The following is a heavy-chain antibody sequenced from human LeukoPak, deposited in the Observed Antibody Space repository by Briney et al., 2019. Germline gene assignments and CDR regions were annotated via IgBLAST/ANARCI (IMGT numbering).Heavy chain of an antibody. CDR3: ARDGDYCGGDCYPTWFDP. CDR1: GYTFTSYA. V-gene: IGHV1-3*01. D-gene: IGHD2-21*01. Sequence: ASVKVSCKASGYTFTSYAMHWVRQAPGQRLEWMGWINAGNGNTKYSQKFQGRVTITRDTSASTAYMELSSLRSEDTAVYYCARDGDYCGGDCYPTWFDPWGQGTLVTVSS. CDR2: INAGNGNT. J-gene: IGHJ5*02.